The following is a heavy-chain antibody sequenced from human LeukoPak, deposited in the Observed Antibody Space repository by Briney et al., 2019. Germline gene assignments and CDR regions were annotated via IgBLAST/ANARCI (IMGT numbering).Heavy chain of an antibody. D-gene: IGHD6-19*01. CDR3: AGGSLVVAGRVDY. Sequence: PSETLSLTCTVSGASINSYYWSWIRQPPGKGLEWIGYIYYSGSTNYNPSLKSRVTISVDTSKNQFSLKLTSLTAADTAVYYCAGGSLVVAGRVDYWGQGTLVTVSS. CDR1: GASINSYY. J-gene: IGHJ4*02. V-gene: IGHV4-59*01. CDR2: IYYSGST.